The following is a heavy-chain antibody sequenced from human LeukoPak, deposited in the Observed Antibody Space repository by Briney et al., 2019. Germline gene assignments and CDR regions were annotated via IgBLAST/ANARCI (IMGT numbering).Heavy chain of an antibody. CDR2: IIPILGIA. J-gene: IGHJ4*02. D-gene: IGHD3-22*01. Sequence: SVKVSCKASGGTFSSYAISWVRQAPGQGLEWMGRIIPILGIANYAQKFQGRVTITADKSTSTAYMELSSLRSEDTAVHYCAREPPNYYDSSGFDYWGQGTLVTVSS. CDR3: AREPPNYYDSSGFDY. CDR1: GGTFSSYA. V-gene: IGHV1-69*04.